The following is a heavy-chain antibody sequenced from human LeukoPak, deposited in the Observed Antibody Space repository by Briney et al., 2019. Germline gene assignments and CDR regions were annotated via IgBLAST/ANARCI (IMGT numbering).Heavy chain of an antibody. CDR2: IYHSGST. D-gene: IGHD3-10*01. CDR3: ASLYGSGSYGYYGMDV. CDR1: GGSISSSNW. V-gene: IGHV4-4*02. J-gene: IGHJ6*04. Sequence: SGTLSLTCAVSGGSISSSNWWSWVRQPPGKGLEWIGEIYHSGSTNYNPSLKSRVTISVDKSKNQFSLKLSCVTAADTAVYYCASLYGSGSYGYYGMDVWGKGTTVTVSS.